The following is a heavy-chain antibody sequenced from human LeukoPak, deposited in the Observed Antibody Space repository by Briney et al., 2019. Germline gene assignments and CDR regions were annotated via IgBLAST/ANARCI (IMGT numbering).Heavy chain of an antibody. J-gene: IGHJ4*02. Sequence: ASVNVSCKASGDTFTGYYMHWVRQAPGQGLEWMGWINPNSGGTNYAQKFQGWVTMTRDTSISTAYMELSRLRSDDTAVYYCARDYYGSGSPYYFDYWGQGTLVTVSS. CDR3: ARDYYGSGSPYYFDY. D-gene: IGHD3-10*01. CDR2: INPNSGGT. CDR1: GDTFTGYY. V-gene: IGHV1-2*04.